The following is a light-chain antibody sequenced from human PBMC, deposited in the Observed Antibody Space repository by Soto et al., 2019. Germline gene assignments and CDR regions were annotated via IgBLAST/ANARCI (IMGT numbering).Light chain of an antibody. V-gene: IGKV1-33*01. J-gene: IGKJ5*01. CDR1: QTINYY. CDR3: QQYGSLPIT. Sequence: DIQMTQSPSSLSASVGDRVTITCRASQTINYYLNWYQQRPGKAPKLLLSAASNLETGDPLRFSGSGSGTDFAFIISSLQPEDVATYFCQQYGSLPITFGQGTRLEIK. CDR2: AAS.